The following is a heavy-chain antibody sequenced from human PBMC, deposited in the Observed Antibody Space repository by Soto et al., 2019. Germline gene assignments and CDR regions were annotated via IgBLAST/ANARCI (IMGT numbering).Heavy chain of an antibody. Sequence: PVGSLRLSCAASGFTFSTYAMGWVRQAPGKGLEWVSTFTGGGRTFYADFVKGRFTISRDNSKNTLYLQMNSLRADDTAVYYCAKGNQGSDWGQGTLVTVSS. CDR1: GFTFSTYA. CDR3: AKGNQGSD. V-gene: IGHV3-23*01. J-gene: IGHJ4*02. CDR2: FTGGGRT.